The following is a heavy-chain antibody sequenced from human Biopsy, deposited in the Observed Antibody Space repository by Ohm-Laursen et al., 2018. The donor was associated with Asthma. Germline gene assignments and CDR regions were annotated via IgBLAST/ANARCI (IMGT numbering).Heavy chain of an antibody. Sequence: SSVKVSCKTSGYTFNSDGITWVRQAPGQGLEWMGWINVYNGNTKVAQKLQDRVTMITDTSTSTAYMELRSLRSDDTAVYFCARAVDYSHYYGIDVWGQGPTVTVS. CDR2: INVYNGNT. CDR3: ARAVDYSHYYGIDV. D-gene: IGHD3-10*01. CDR1: GYTFNSDG. V-gene: IGHV1-18*01. J-gene: IGHJ6*02.